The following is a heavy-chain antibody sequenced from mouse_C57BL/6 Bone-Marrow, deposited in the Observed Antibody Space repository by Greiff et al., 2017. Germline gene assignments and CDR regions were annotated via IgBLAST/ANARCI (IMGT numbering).Heavy chain of an antibody. CDR1: GYTFTSYW. CDR2: IHPNSGST. D-gene: IGHD2-3*01. V-gene: IGHV1-64*01. CDR3: ARQRWLLLYYFDY. J-gene: IGHJ2*01. Sequence: QVQLQQPGAEPVKPGASVKLSCKASGYTFTSYWMHWVKQRPGQGLEWIGMIHPNSGSTNYNEKFKSKATLTVDKSSSTAYMQLSSLTSEDSAVYYCARQRWLLLYYFDYWGQGTTLTVSS.